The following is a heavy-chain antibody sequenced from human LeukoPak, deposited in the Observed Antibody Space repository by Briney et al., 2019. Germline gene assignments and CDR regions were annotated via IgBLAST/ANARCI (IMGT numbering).Heavy chain of an antibody. CDR2: IKPDGSDK. J-gene: IGHJ4*02. D-gene: IGHD1-7*01. CDR1: GFTFSGYW. V-gene: IGHV3-7*05. Sequence: GGSLRLSCAASGFTFSGYWMSWVRQAPGKGLEWVAIIKPDGSDKHYVDSVKGRFTISRDNAKNALYLQMSSLRAEDTAVYYCARGSRELYYFDYWGQGTLVTVSS. CDR3: ARGSRELYYFDY.